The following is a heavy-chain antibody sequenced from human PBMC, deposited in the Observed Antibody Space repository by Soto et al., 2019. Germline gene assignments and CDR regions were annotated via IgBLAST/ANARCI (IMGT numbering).Heavy chain of an antibody. CDR3: VRVGDSGWTLDF. CDR1: GYTFTAFA. CDR2: INVGNGYT. V-gene: IGHV1-3*01. Sequence: QVHLVQSVAEVKNPGASVKVSCKTSGYTFTAFAVHWVRQASGQRLEWMGWINVGNGYTKSSQNLQGRVTITRDTSASTVYMELSRLRSEDTAVYYCVRVGDSGWTLDFWGQGTLVTVSS. J-gene: IGHJ4*02. D-gene: IGHD6-25*01.